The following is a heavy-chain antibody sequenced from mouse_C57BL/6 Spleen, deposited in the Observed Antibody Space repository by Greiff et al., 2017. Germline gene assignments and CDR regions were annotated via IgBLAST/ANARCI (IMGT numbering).Heavy chain of an antibody. D-gene: IGHD1-1*01. CDR2: IDPNSGGT. J-gene: IGHJ4*01. CDR3: ARPPIDYYGSSLLYYAMDY. Sequence: QVQLQQPGAELVKPGASVKLSCKASGYTFTSYWMHWVKQRPGRGLEWIGRIDPNSGGTKYNEKFKSKATLTVDKPSSTAYMQLSSLTSEDSAVXYCARPPIDYYGSSLLYYAMDYWGQGTSVTVSS. CDR1: GYTFTSYW. V-gene: IGHV1-72*01.